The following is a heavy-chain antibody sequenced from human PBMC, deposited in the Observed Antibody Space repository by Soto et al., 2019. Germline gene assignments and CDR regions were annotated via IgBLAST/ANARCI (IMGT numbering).Heavy chain of an antibody. D-gene: IGHD2-8*02. CDR3: ARLVAHTPQYFDF. CDR1: GFTFSTYE. CDR2: LSVSGGTT. J-gene: IGHJ4*02. Sequence: PGGSLRLSCAASGFTFSTYEMSWVRQAPGKGLEWVSSLSVSGGTTYYADSVKGRFTISRDNSKNTLYLQLNTLRAEDTAIYFCARLVAHTPQYFDFWGRGTVVTVSS. V-gene: IGHV3-23*01.